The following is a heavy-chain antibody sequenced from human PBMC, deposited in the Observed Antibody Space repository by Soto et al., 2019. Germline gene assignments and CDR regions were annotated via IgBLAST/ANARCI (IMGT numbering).Heavy chain of an antibody. Sequence: PGGSLRLSCAASGFTFSSYAMSWVRQAPGKGLEWVSAPSGSGGSTYYADSVKGRFTISRDNSKNTLYLQMNSLRAEDTAVYYCAKPLHGASSSRCYYYGMDVWGQGTTVTVSS. CDR1: GFTFSSYA. V-gene: IGHV3-23*01. CDR3: AKPLHGASSSRCYYYGMDV. J-gene: IGHJ6*02. CDR2: PSGSGGST. D-gene: IGHD6-13*01.